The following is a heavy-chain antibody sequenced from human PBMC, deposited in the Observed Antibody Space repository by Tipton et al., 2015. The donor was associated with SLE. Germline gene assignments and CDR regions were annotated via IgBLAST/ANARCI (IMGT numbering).Heavy chain of an antibody. V-gene: IGHV4-61*01. CDR1: GGSISFGSHY. CDR3: ARGSVVADDY. J-gene: IGHJ4*02. CDR2: ISYSRGT. D-gene: IGHD2-15*01. Sequence: GLVKPSETLSLTCSVSGGSISFGSHYWSWFRQPPGEGLEWIGYISYSRGTDYNPSLKSRVTMSIETSKNQISLKLTSVTAADTAVYYCARGSVVADDYWGQGTLVTVSS.